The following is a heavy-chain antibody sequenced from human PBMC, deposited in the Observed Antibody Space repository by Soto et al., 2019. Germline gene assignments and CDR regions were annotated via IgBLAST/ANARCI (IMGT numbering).Heavy chain of an antibody. CDR3: GREPEYSSSSGRYYYYYMDV. CDR2: IWYDGSNK. J-gene: IGHJ6*03. D-gene: IGHD6-6*01. Sequence: QVQLVESGGGVVQPGRSLRLSCAASGFTFSSYGMHWVRQAPGKGLEWVAVIWYDGSNKYYADSVKGRFTISRDNSKNTLYLQMNSLRAGDMAVYYCGREPEYSSSSGRYYYYYMDVWGKGTTVTVSS. V-gene: IGHV3-33*01. CDR1: GFTFSSYG.